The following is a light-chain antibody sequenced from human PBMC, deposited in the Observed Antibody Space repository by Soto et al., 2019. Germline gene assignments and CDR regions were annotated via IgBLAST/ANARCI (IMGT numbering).Light chain of an antibody. CDR3: HQYNNWPPST. CDR1: QSVSRS. J-gene: IGKJ2*01. V-gene: IGKV3-15*01. CDR2: RAS. Sequence: EIVMTQSPATLSVSPGDGATLSCRASQSVSRSLAWYQQRPGQAPRLLIYRASTRATGIPARFSGSGSGREFTLTISSLQSEDFAVYYCHQYNNWPPSTFGQGTKLEIK.